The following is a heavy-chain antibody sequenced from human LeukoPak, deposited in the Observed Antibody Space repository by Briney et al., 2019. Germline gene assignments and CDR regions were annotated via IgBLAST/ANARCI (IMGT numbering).Heavy chain of an antibody. CDR1: GGSISSYY. Sequence: PSGTLSLTCTVSGGSISSYYWSWVRQPPGKGREWSGYIYYSGSTNYNPSLKSRVTISVDTSKNQFSLKLSSVTAADTAVYYCARNEKDSSGYYYSYYFDYWGQGTLVTVSS. CDR3: ARNEKDSSGYYYSYYFDY. CDR2: IYYSGST. J-gene: IGHJ4*02. D-gene: IGHD3-22*01. V-gene: IGHV4-59*01.